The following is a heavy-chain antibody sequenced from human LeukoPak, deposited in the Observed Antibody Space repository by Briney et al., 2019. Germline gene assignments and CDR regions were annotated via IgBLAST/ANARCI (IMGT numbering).Heavy chain of an antibody. V-gene: IGHV3-15*01. Sequence: GGSLRLSCAASGFTFSNAWMSWVRQAPGKGLEWVGRIKSKTDGGTTDYAAPVKGRFTISRDDSKNTLYLQMNSLKTEDTAVYYCTTGPSGSYLSRDYWGQGTLVTVSS. D-gene: IGHD1-26*01. CDR1: GFTFSNAW. CDR2: IKSKTDGGTT. CDR3: TTGPSGSYLSRDY. J-gene: IGHJ4*02.